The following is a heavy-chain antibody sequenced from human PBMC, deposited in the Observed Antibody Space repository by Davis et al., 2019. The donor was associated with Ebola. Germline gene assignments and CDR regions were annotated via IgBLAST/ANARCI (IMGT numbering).Heavy chain of an antibody. J-gene: IGHJ4*02. CDR1: GFTFSSYW. D-gene: IGHD6-6*01. Sequence: GESLKILCAASGFTFSSYWMSWVRQAPGKGLEWVANIKQDGSEKYYVDSVKGRFTISRDNAKNSLYLQMNSLRAEDTAVYYCARAEARLDYWGQGTLVTVSS. CDR3: ARAEARLDY. CDR2: IKQDGSEK. V-gene: IGHV3-7*01.